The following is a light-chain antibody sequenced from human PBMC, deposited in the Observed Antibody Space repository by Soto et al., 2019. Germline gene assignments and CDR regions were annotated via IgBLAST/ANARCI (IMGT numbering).Light chain of an antibody. CDR3: PQYGSSPLT. CDR2: GAS. CDR1: QSVSSSN. V-gene: IGKV3-20*01. Sequence: EIVLTQSPGTLSLSPGERATLSCRASQSVSSSNLAWYQQKPGQAPRLLISGASSRASGVPDRFTGGGSGTDFTLTIRRLEAEDFALYYCPQYGSSPLTFGQGTRLEIK. J-gene: IGKJ5*01.